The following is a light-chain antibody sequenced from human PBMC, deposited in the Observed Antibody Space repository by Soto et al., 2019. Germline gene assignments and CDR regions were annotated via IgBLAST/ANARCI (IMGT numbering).Light chain of an antibody. Sequence: QSALTQPASVSGSPGQSITISCTGTSSDVGGCNCVSWYQQHPGKAPKLMIYDVTKRPSGVSIRFSGSKSGNTASLTISGLQAEDEADYYCGSYTSSSTLVFGGGTKLTVL. V-gene: IGLV2-14*01. CDR2: DVT. CDR1: SSDVGGCNC. CDR3: GSYTSSSTLV. J-gene: IGLJ2*01.